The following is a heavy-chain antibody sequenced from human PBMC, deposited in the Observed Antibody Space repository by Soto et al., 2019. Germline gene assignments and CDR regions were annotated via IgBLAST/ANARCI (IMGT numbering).Heavy chain of an antibody. Sequence: ASVKVSCKASGYTFTGYYMHWVRQAPGQGLEWMGWINAYNGNTNYAQKLQGRVTMSKDTSTSTAYMELRSLRSDDTAVYYCARSSVTTVTHDAFDIWGQGTMVTVSS. V-gene: IGHV1-18*04. CDR3: ARSSVTTVTHDAFDI. J-gene: IGHJ3*02. CDR1: GYTFTGYY. CDR2: INAYNGNT. D-gene: IGHD4-17*01.